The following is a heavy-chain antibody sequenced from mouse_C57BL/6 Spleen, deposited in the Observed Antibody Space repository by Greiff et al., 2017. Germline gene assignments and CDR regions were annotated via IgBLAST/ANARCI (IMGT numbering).Heavy chain of an antibody. D-gene: IGHD2-4*01. CDR1: GFTFTSYW. Sequence: QVQLQQPGAELVKPGASVKVSCKASGFTFTSYWMHWVKQRPGQGLEWIGRIHPGDGDTNYNGKFKGKAKLTAEEASSTAYRQLSSLTYEDSAVYFCARSGYDYDVGYAMDYWGQGTSVTVSS. V-gene: IGHV1-74*01. CDR2: IHPGDGDT. CDR3: ARSGYDYDVGYAMDY. J-gene: IGHJ4*01.